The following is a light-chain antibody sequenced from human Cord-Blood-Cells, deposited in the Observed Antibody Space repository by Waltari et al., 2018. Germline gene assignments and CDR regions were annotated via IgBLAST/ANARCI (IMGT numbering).Light chain of an antibody. CDR1: SSNIGSNT. V-gene: IGLV1-44*01. Sequence: QSVLTQPPSASGTPGQRVTISCSGSSSNIGSNTVTWYQQLPGTAPKLLIYSNNQRPAGVRDRVAGSESGTSAALAISGLQSEDEADYYCAAWDDSLNGYVFGTGTKVTVI. CDR2: SNN. J-gene: IGLJ1*01. CDR3: AAWDDSLNGYV.